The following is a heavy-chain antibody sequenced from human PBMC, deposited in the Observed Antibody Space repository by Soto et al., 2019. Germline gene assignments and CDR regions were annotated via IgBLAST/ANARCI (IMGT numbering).Heavy chain of an antibody. J-gene: IGHJ4*02. CDR1: GYTFSSYA. Sequence: QVHLVQSGAEVRKPGASVKVSCKASGYTFSSYAMHWVRQAPGQRLEWMGWINAGYGNTKSSQKFQDRVTMTRDTSTSTVYMELSSLRSEDTAVYYCATRDPGHYWGQGTLVTVSS. CDR3: ATRDPGHY. CDR2: INAGYGNT. V-gene: IGHV1-3*01.